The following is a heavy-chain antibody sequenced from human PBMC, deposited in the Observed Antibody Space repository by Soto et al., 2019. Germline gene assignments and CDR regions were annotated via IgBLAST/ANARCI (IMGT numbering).Heavy chain of an antibody. V-gene: IGHV4-31*03. CDR2: IYYSGST. CDR1: GGSISSGDYY. Sequence: QVQLQESGPGLVKPSQTLSLTCTVSGGSISSGDYYWSWIRQHPGKGLEWIGYIYYSGSTYYNPSLKCRVTISVGTSKTQFSLKLSSVTAADTAVYYCARWWSGSRQGFDPWGQGTLVTVSS. D-gene: IGHD3-3*01. CDR3: ARWWSGSRQGFDP. J-gene: IGHJ5*02.